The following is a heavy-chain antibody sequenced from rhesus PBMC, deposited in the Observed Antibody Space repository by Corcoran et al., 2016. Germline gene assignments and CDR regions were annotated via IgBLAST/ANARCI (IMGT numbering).Heavy chain of an antibody. V-gene: IGHV3-119*01. CDR3: AKGGSSCWYPHYFDY. CDR1: GFTFSSYW. D-gene: IGHD6-31*01. J-gene: IGHJ4*01. Sequence: EVQLVESGGGLVQPGGSLRLSCAASGFTFSSYWMYWVRQDPGKGLEWVSRISSVASSTTYAHSVKGRFTISRENAKNSLYLQMNSLRAEDTAVYYCAKGGSSCWYPHYFDYWGQGVLVTVSS. CDR2: ISSVASST.